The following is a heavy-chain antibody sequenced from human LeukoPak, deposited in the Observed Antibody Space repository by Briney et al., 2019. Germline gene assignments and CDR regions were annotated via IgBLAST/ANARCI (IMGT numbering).Heavy chain of an antibody. Sequence: PGGSLRLSCAASGLNFSSFAMSWVRQGPARGLEWVSSIRGNGETFYVDSVKGRFTLSSDSSRNTVYFQLNNLRVEDTAIYYCAKASWVSSTDAVRWGQGTLVTVSS. V-gene: IGHV3-23*01. CDR3: AKASWVSSTDAVR. CDR2: IRGNGET. J-gene: IGHJ4*02. D-gene: IGHD3-16*01. CDR1: GLNFSSFA.